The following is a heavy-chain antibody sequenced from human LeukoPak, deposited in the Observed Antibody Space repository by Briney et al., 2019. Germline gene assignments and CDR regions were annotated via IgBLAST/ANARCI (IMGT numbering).Heavy chain of an antibody. D-gene: IGHD5-12*01. CDR3: AKGGYELYNWFDP. Sequence: GRSLRLSCAVSGISIDAYAMHWVRQAPGKGLEWVSGISWDRGKIGYADSVKGRFTISRDNAKNSLYLQMNSLRAEDTALYYCAKGGYELYNWFDPWGQGTLVTVSS. J-gene: IGHJ5*02. CDR2: ISWDRGKI. CDR1: GISIDAYA. V-gene: IGHV3-9*01.